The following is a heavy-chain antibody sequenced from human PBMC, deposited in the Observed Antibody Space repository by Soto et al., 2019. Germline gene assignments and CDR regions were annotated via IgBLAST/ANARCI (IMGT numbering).Heavy chain of an antibody. Sequence: EVQLVESGGGLVQPGGSLRLSCAASGFTFSSYSMNWVRQAPGKGLEWVSYISSSSSTIYYEDSVKGRFTISRDNAKNSLYLQMNSLRAEDTAVYYCARSGWDDGDDAFDIWGQGTMVTVSS. V-gene: IGHV3-48*01. CDR1: GFTFSSYS. D-gene: IGHD6-19*01. J-gene: IGHJ3*02. CDR3: ARSGWDDGDDAFDI. CDR2: ISSSSSTI.